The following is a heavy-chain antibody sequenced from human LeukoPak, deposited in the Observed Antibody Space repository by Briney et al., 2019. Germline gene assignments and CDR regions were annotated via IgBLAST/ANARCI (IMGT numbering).Heavy chain of an antibody. CDR3: ARDGVGYYDSSGYYYFQH. V-gene: IGHV1-2*02. CDR2: INPNSGGT. D-gene: IGHD3-22*01. J-gene: IGHJ1*01. CDR1: GYAFTGYY. Sequence: ASVKVSCQASGYAFTGYYMNWLRQAPGQGLEWMGWINPNSGGTNYAQKFQGRVTMTRDTSISTAYMELSRLRSDDTAVYYCARDGVGYYDSSGYYYFQHWGQGTLVTVSS.